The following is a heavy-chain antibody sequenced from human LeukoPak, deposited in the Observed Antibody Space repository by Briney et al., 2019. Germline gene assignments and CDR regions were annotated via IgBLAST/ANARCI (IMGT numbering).Heavy chain of an antibody. V-gene: IGHV3-48*02. CDR2: ISSSSSST. J-gene: IGHJ4*02. Sequence: GGSLRLSCAASGFTFSSYTMSWVRQAPGKGLEWVSYISSSSSSTQYAESVKGRFTISRDNAKNSLYLQMNSLRDEDTAVYYCARGPRTVVYFDYWGQGSLVTVSS. CDR1: GFTFSSYT. D-gene: IGHD1-1*01. CDR3: ARGPRTVVYFDY.